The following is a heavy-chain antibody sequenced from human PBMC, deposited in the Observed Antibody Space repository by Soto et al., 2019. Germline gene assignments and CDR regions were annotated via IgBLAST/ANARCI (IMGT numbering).Heavy chain of an antibody. J-gene: IGHJ4*02. V-gene: IGHV4-61*08. D-gene: IGHD1-7*01. CDR1: GGSISSGGYS. CDR3: ARRAGTAALDY. CDR2: IYYSGST. Sequence: SETLSLTCAVSGGSISSGGYSWSWLRQPPGKGLEWIGYIYYSGSTNYNPSLKSRVTISVDTSKNQFSLKLSSVTAADTAVYYCARRAGTAALDYWGQGTLVTVSS.